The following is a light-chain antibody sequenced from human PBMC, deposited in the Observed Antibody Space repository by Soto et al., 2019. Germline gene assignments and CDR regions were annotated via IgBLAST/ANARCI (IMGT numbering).Light chain of an antibody. CDR1: QSISSW. CDR2: KAS. CDR3: QQYNSYSRT. J-gene: IGKJ1*01. Sequence: DIQMTQSPSTLSASIGDRVTITCRASQSISSWLAWYQQKPGTAPKLLIYKASDLESVVPSRFSGSGSGTEFTLTISSLQTDDIATYYCQQYNSYSRTFGQGTKVEIK. V-gene: IGKV1-5*03.